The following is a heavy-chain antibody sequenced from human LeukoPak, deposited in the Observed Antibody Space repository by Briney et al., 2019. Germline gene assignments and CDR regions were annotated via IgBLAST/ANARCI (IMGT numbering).Heavy chain of an antibody. Sequence: ASVKDSCKASGYTFTGYYMHWVRQAPGQGLEWMGWINPNSGGTNYAQKFQGRVTMARDTSISTAYMELSRLRSDDTAVYYCARVSCSSTSCPARDAFDIWGQGTMVTVSS. J-gene: IGHJ3*02. CDR2: INPNSGGT. CDR3: ARVSCSSTSCPARDAFDI. CDR1: GYTFTGYY. V-gene: IGHV1-2*02. D-gene: IGHD2-2*01.